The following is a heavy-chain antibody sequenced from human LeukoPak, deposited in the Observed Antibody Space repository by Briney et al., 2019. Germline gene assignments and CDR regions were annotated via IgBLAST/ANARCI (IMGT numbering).Heavy chain of an antibody. CDR2: ISGGGRST. Sequence: GGSLRLSCAASGFTFSSYAMSWVRQAPGKGLEWVSAISGGGRSTDYADSVKGQFTISRDNSKNTLYLQMNSLRAEDTAVYYCARERYFDYWGQGTLVTVSS. CDR1: GFTFSSYA. J-gene: IGHJ4*02. CDR3: ARERYFDY. V-gene: IGHV3-23*01.